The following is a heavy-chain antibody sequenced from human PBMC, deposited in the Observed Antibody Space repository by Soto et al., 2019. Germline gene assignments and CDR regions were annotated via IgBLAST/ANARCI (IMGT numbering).Heavy chain of an antibody. CDR1: GFTFSSYG. D-gene: IGHD4-17*01. Sequence: QVQLVESGGGVVQPGRSLRLSCAASGFTFSSYGMHWVRQAPGKGLEWVAVISYDGSNKYYADSVKGRFTISRDNSKNTLYLQMNSLRAEDTAVYYCANHPHDYGDYVEARNYWGQGTLVTVSS. CDR3: ANHPHDYGDYVEARNY. J-gene: IGHJ4*02. CDR2: ISYDGSNK. V-gene: IGHV3-30*18.